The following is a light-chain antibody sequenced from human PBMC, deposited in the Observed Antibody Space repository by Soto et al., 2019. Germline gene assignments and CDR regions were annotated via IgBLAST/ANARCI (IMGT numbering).Light chain of an antibody. CDR3: QQYGSSVTWT. J-gene: IGKJ1*01. V-gene: IGKV3-20*01. CDR1: QSVSSNY. CDR2: GAS. Sequence: ENALTQSPGTLSLSLGERATLSCRTSQSVSSNYLAWYQQKLGQAPRLLIYGASSRASGIPDRFSGGGSGTDFTLTISRLEPEDFAVYYCQQYGSSVTWTFGQGTKVEIK.